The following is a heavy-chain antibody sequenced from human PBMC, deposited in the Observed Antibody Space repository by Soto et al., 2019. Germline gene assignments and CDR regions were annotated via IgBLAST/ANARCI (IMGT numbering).Heavy chain of an antibody. V-gene: IGHV3-74*01. Sequence: WRSLRLSCTASGFTFNTHWMHWFRQAPGKGLVWVSRIYFDGITTNYADSVKGRLTVSRDNAKNTVYLHVNTLRDEDTAVYYCARGGAMGVDYWGQGTLVTVSS. D-gene: IGHD1-26*01. CDR3: ARGGAMGVDY. CDR2: IYFDGITT. J-gene: IGHJ4*02. CDR1: GFTFNTHW.